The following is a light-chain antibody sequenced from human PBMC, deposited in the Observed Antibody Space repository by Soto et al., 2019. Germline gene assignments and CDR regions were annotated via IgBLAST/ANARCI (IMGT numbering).Light chain of an antibody. CDR3: YSYAGRNIWV. V-gene: IGLV2-8*01. CDR1: SSDVGGYNY. CDR2: GVT. J-gene: IGLJ3*02. Sequence: QSALTQPASVSGSPGQSITISCTGTSSDVGGYNYVSWYQQHPGKAPKLMIFGVTERPSGVPDRFSGSKSGNTASLTVSGLQADDEAVYYCYSYAGRNIWVFGGGTQLTVL.